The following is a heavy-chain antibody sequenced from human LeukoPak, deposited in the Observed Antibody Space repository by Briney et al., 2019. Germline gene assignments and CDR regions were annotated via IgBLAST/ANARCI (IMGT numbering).Heavy chain of an antibody. Sequence: PSETLSLTCAVYGGSFSGYYWSWIRQPPGKGLEWIGEINHSGSTNYNPSLKSRVTISVDTSKDQFSLKLSSVTAADTAVYYYARVPENSGYVHDAFDIWGQGTMVTVSS. CDR3: ARVPENSGYVHDAFDI. V-gene: IGHV4-34*01. J-gene: IGHJ3*02. CDR2: INHSGST. CDR1: GGSFSGYY. D-gene: IGHD5-12*01.